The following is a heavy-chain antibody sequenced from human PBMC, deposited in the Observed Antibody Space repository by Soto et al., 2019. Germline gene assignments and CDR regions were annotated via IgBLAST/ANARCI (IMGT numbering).Heavy chain of an antibody. Sequence: QVQLVQSGAEVKKPGSSVKVSCKASGGTFSSYAISWVRQAPGQGLEWMGGIIPIFGTANYAQKFQGRVTITADESTSTAYMELSSLRSEDTAVYYCARFHPPDYGGNSDGFYYFDYWGQGTLVTVSS. CDR1: GGTFSSYA. D-gene: IGHD4-17*01. CDR3: ARFHPPDYGGNSDGFYYFDY. CDR2: IIPIFGTA. J-gene: IGHJ4*02. V-gene: IGHV1-69*12.